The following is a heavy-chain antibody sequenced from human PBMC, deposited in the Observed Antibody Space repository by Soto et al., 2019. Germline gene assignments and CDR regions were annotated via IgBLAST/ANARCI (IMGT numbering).Heavy chain of an antibody. CDR1: RGSINNSY. CDR3: VRVANGGLFDY. V-gene: IGHV4-59*01. J-gene: IGHJ4*02. CDR2: IHYTGST. Sequence: SETLSLTCTASRGSINNSYWTWIRQPPGKRLEWIGYIHYTGSTNYNPSLRGRVTMSVDTSKNQFSLKLSSVTAADTAVYYCVRVANGGLFDYGGPGNMVTVSS. D-gene: IGHD2-15*01.